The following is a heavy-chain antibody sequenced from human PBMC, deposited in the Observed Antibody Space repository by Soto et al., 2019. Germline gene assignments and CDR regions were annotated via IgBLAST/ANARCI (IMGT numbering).Heavy chain of an antibody. CDR1: GGTFSSYA. CDR2: IIPIFGTA. D-gene: IGHD5-18*01. J-gene: IGHJ6*02. V-gene: IGHV1-69*12. CDR3: ARDPCGYSYGFYYYYYGMGV. Sequence: QVQLVQSGAEVKKPGSSVKVSCKASGGTFSSYAISWVRQAPGQGLEWMGGIIPIFGTANYAQKFQGRVTITADESXXTXYXVLSSLGSEDTAVDYCARDPCGYSYGFYYYYYGMGVWGQGTTVTVSS.